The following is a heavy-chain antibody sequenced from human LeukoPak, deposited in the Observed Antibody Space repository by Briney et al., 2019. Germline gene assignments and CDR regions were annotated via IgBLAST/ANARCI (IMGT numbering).Heavy chain of an antibody. Sequence: SETLSLTCAVYGGSFSGYYWSWIRQPPGKGLEWIGEINHSGSTNYNPSLKSRVTISVDTSKNQFSLKLSSVTAADTAVYYCARDLDTTVTMKGMDVWGKGTTVTVSS. CDR3: ARDLDTTVTMKGMDV. D-gene: IGHD4-17*01. CDR1: GGSFSGYY. J-gene: IGHJ6*04. CDR2: INHSGST. V-gene: IGHV4-34*01.